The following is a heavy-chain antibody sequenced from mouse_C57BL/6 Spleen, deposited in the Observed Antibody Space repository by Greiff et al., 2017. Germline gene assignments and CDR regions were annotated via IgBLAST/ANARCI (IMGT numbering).Heavy chain of an antibody. CDR3: ARVGYDGYYGDFDY. V-gene: IGHV1-9*01. J-gene: IGHJ2*01. CDR1: GYTFTGYW. Sequence: VQLQQSGAGLMKPGASVKLSCKATGYTFTGYWIEWVKQGPGHGLEWIGEILPGSGSTNYNEKFKGQGTFTADTSSNTLYMQLSSLTTEDSAIYYCARVGYDGYYGDFDYWGQGTTLTVSS. CDR2: ILPGSGST. D-gene: IGHD2-3*01.